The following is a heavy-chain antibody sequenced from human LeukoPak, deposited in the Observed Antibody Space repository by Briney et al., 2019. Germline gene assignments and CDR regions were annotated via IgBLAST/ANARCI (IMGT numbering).Heavy chain of an antibody. CDR2: ISSEGKTT. D-gene: IGHD6-13*01. J-gene: IGHJ4*02. Sequence: GESLRLSCSASGFIFSPYAMHWVRQAPGKGLEYVSSISSEGKTTYYADSVKGRFTISRDNSKNTLYLQMSSLRPEDTAVYYCVKDRWVDHWGQGTLVTVSS. CDR3: VKDRWVDH. CDR1: GFIFSPYA. V-gene: IGHV3-64D*06.